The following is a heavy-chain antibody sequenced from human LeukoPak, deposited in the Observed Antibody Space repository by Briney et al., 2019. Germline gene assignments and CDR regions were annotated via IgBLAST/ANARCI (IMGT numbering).Heavy chain of an antibody. CDR1: GGTFSSYA. D-gene: IGHD1-26*01. CDR3: ATGGSYYGNY. J-gene: IGHJ4*02. Sequence: SVKVSCKASGGTFSSYAISWVRQAPGQGLEWMGKIIPILGIANYAQKFQGRVTITADKSTSTAYMELSSLRSEDTAVYYCATGGSYYGNYWGQGTLVTVSS. V-gene: IGHV1-69*04. CDR2: IIPILGIA.